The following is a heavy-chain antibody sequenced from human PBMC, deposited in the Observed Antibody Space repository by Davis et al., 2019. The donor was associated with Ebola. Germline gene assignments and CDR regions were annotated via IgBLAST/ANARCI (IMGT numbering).Heavy chain of an antibody. CDR2: IWYDGSNK. J-gene: IGHJ6*02. V-gene: IGHV3-33*01. CDR1: GFTFSSYG. CDR3: ARHETYYDFWSGYYWVGGMDV. Sequence: GESLKISCAASGFTFSSYGMHWVRQAPGKGLEWVAVIWYDGSNKYYADSVKGRFTISRDNSKNTLYLQMNSLRAEDTAVYYCARHETYYDFWSGYYWVGGMDVWGQGTTVTVSS. D-gene: IGHD3-3*01.